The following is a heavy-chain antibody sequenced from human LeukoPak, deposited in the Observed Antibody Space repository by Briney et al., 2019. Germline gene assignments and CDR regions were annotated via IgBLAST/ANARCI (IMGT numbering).Heavy chain of an antibody. CDR1: GFTFSNYG. D-gene: IGHD6-6*01. J-gene: IGHJ4*02. V-gene: IGHV3-30*02. CDR2: VHYDGNRK. Sequence: GGSLRLSCAASGFTFSNYGMHWVRQAPGKGLEWVAFVHYDGNRKYYAASVKGRFTISRDNSRNSLYVQMNSLRTEDTAVYYCVKDQAQVYGYFDSWGLGTLVTVSS. CDR3: VKDQAQVYGYFDS.